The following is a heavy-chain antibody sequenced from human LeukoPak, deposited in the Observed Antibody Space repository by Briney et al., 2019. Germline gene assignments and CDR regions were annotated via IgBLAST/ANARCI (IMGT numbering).Heavy chain of an antibody. CDR2: VYYSGST. CDR1: NGSINNFY. D-gene: IGHD6-13*01. J-gene: IGHJ6*02. CDR3: ARVPYSSSWSYYGIDV. V-gene: IGHV4-59*01. Sequence: PSETLSLTRTVSNGSINNFYWSWIRQPPGKELEWIGYVYYSGSTNYNPSLRSRVTISVDTSKNQFSLKLSSVTAADTAVYYCARVPYSSSWSYYGIDVWGQGTTVTVSS.